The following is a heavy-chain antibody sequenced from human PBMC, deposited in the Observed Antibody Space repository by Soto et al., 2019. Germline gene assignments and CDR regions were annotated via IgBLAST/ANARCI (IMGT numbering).Heavy chain of an antibody. J-gene: IGHJ6*02. CDR1: GGTFSKYS. D-gene: IGHD2-21*01. Sequence: QVRLVQSGAEVKKPGSSVKVSCKVSGGTFSKYSLSWVRQTPRQGLEWMGGITPFVDTSNYAQRFLGRVTITADKSRNPAFWEGGALKSEDPALYFWASTFYCNGSSCYSRHYYGMDVWGQGTTVTVSS. V-gene: IGHV1-69*06. CDR3: ASTFYCNGSSCYSRHYYGMDV. CDR2: ITPFVDTS.